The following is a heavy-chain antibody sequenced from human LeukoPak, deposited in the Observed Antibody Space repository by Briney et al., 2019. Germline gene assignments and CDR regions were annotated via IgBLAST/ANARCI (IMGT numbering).Heavy chain of an antibody. CDR3: AKLNPYYYYMDV. V-gene: IGHV3-53*01. Sequence: GGSLRLSCTVSGLSFGDYGMSWVRQAPGKGLEWVSVIYSGGSTYYAGSVKGRFTISRDNSKNTLYLQMNSLRAEDTAVYYCAKLNPYYYYMDVWGKGTTVTISS. CDR1: GLSFGDYG. J-gene: IGHJ6*03. CDR2: IYSGGST. D-gene: IGHD2-15*01.